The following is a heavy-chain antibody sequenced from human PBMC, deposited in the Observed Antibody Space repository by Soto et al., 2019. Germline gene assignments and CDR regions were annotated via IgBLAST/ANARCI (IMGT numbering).Heavy chain of an antibody. D-gene: IGHD3-9*01. CDR2: ISAYNGNT. CDR1: GYTFTSYG. CDR3: AIDRSILTVLDAFDI. J-gene: IGHJ3*02. Sequence: ASVKVSCKASGYTFTSYGISWVRQAPGQGLEWMGWISAYNGNTNYAQKLQGRVTMTTDTSTSTAYMELRSLRSDDTAGYYCAIDRSILTVLDAFDIWGQGTMVTVSS. V-gene: IGHV1-18*01.